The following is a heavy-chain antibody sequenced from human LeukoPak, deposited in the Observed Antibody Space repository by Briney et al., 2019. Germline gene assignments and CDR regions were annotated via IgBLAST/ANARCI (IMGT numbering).Heavy chain of an antibody. D-gene: IGHD6-19*01. J-gene: IGHJ4*02. Sequence: SETLSLTCTVSGGSISSYYWSWIRQPPGKGLEWIGYIYSSGSTNYNSSLKSRVTITVDTSKNQFSLKLTSVTAADTAVYYCARSGGYSSPQNYWGQGTLVTVSS. CDR1: GGSISSYY. CDR3: ARSGGYSSPQNY. CDR2: IYSSGST. V-gene: IGHV4-59*01.